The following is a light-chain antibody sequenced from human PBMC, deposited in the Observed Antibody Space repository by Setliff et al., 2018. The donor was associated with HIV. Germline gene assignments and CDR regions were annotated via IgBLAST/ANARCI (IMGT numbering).Light chain of an antibody. J-gene: IGLJ2*01. Sequence: QSVLTQPPSVSAAPGQKVTISYSGTTSNIGNNYVSWYQCVPGTAPKLLIHDNNRRPSGIPDRFSGSKSATSATLGITGLQTGDEATYYCATWDNSLSAVVFGGGTKVTVL. CDR1: TSNIGNNY. CDR2: DNN. V-gene: IGLV1-51*01. CDR3: ATWDNSLSAVV.